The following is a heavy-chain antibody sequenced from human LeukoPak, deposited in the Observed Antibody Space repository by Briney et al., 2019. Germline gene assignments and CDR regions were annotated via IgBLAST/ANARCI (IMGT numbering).Heavy chain of an antibody. D-gene: IGHD1-26*01. CDR2: IKSKGDGGTI. V-gene: IGHV3-15*01. CDR1: GFTFSDAW. Sequence: GGSLRLSCAGSGFTFSDAWMSWVRQAPGKGLEWVGLIKSKGDGGTIDYAAPVKGRFTISRDDSKNTLYLQMNSLKTEDTAVYYCTTSSAHWGQGALVTVSS. CDR3: TTSSAH. J-gene: IGHJ4*02.